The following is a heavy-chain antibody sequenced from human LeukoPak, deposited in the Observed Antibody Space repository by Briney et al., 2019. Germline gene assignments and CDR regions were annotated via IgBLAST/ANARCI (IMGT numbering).Heavy chain of an antibody. CDR2: ISHRGRT. J-gene: IGHJ4*02. CDR1: GGSLSDYY. V-gene: IGHV4-34*01. D-gene: IGHD3-10*01. CDR3: ASLWFGGNYFDY. Sequence: SETLSLTCAVYGGSLSDYYWSWIRQSPGKGLEWIGKISHRGRTYYNLSLKSRVTISIDTSKNQFSLKLSSVTAADTAVYYCASLWFGGNYFDYWGQGTLVTVSS.